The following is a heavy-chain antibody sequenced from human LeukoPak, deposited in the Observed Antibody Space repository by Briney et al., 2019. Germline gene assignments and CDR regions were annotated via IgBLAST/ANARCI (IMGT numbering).Heavy chain of an antibody. J-gene: IGHJ5*02. V-gene: IGHV4-39*01. CDR3: ARHAYEYDRSGYYPNWFDP. CDR1: GGSIIRSSYY. D-gene: IGHD3-22*01. CDR2: FFYRGST. Sequence: PSETLSLTCTVSGGSIIRSSYYWGWIRQPPGTGLEWIGSFFYRGSTYYNPSLKSRLTISVDTSKNQFSLKLSSVTAADTAVYYCARHAYEYDRSGYYPNWFDPWGQGTLVTVSS.